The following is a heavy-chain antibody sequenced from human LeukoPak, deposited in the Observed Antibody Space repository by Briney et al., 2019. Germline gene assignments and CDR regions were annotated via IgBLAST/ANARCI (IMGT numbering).Heavy chain of an antibody. CDR1: GFTFSSYG. D-gene: IGHD3-22*01. CDR2: IWYDGSNK. V-gene: IGHV3-33*06. Sequence: PGGSLRLSCAASGFTFSSYGMHWVRQAPGKGLEWVAVIWYDGSNKYYADSVKGRFTISRDNSKNTLYLQMNSLRAEDTAVYYCAKDSDKRHTPLVVVSDYWGQGTLVTVSS. J-gene: IGHJ4*02. CDR3: AKDSDKRHTPLVVVSDY.